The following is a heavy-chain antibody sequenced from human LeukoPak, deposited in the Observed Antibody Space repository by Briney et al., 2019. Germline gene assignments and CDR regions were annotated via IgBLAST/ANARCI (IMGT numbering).Heavy chain of an antibody. Sequence: GESLKISCKGSGYSFTSYWIGWVRQMPGKGLEWMGIIYPGDSDTRYSPSFQGQVTISADKSISTAYLQWSSLKASDTAMYYCARLSYCSGGSCYSRGWFDPWGQGTLVTVSS. V-gene: IGHV5-51*01. CDR1: GYSFTSYW. J-gene: IGHJ5*02. D-gene: IGHD2-15*01. CDR2: IYPGDSDT. CDR3: ARLSYCSGGSCYSRGWFDP.